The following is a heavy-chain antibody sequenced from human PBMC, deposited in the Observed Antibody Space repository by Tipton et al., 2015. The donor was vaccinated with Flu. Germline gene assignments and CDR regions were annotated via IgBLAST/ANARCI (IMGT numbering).Heavy chain of an antibody. CDR1: GGSISSSSYY. CDR3: ARLRYSSSWYVY. D-gene: IGHD6-13*01. Sequence: TLSLTCTVSGGSISSSSYYWSWIRQPPGKGLEWIGYIYYSGSTYYNPSLKSRVTISVDTSKNQFSLKLSSVTAADTAVYYCARLRYSSSWYVYWGQGTLVTVSS. CDR2: IYYSGST. J-gene: IGHJ4*02. V-gene: IGHV4-39*01.